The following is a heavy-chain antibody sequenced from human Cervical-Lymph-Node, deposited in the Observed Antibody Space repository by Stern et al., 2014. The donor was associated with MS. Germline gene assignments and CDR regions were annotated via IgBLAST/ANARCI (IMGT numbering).Heavy chain of an antibody. CDR2: ISAYNGNT. CDR1: GYTFTSYG. J-gene: IGHJ6*02. V-gene: IGHV1-18*04. CDR3: ARIAQITIFGVDYYGMDV. Sequence: VQLVESGAEVKKPGASVKVSCKASGYTFTSYGISWVRQAPGQGLEGMGWISAYNGNTNYAQKLQGRVTMTTDTSTSTAYMELRSLRSDDTAVYYCARIAQITIFGVDYYGMDVWGQGTTVTVSS. D-gene: IGHD3-3*01.